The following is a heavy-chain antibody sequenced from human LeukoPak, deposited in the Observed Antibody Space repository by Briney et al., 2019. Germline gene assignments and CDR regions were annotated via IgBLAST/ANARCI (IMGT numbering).Heavy chain of an antibody. D-gene: IGHD3-3*01. CDR3: ARKELTYYDFWSGYYSCEN. V-gene: IGHV1-2*02. J-gene: IGHJ4*02. CDR1: GYTFTGYY. CDR2: INPNSGGT. Sequence: GASVKVSCKASGYTFTGYYMHWVRQAPGQGLEWMGWINPNSGGTNYAQKFQGRVTITADKSTSTAYMELSSLRSEDTAVYYCARKELTYYDFWSGYYSCENWGQGTLVTVSS.